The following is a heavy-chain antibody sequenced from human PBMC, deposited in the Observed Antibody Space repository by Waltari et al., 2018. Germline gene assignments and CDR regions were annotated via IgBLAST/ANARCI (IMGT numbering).Heavy chain of an antibody. V-gene: IGHV4-34*01. CDR2: ISHSGST. D-gene: IGHD1-26*01. J-gene: IGHJ5*02. CDR1: GGPFTDYS. Sequence: QVQLHQWGAGLLKPSETLSLTCAVSGGPFTDYSWSWIRQSPDKGLEWIGEISHSGSTNYNPSLKSRVTMSVDTIKKQFSVKLTSVTAADTAVYFCARTWGYSPPLGWFDPWGRGTRVTVSS. CDR3: ARTWGYSPPLGWFDP.